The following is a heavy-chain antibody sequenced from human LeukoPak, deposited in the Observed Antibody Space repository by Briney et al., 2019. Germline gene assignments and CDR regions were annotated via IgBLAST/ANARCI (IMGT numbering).Heavy chain of an antibody. D-gene: IGHD6-19*01. Sequence: SGTLSLTCTVSGGSINNYYWSWIRQPPGKGLEWIGYIYYSGTANYNPSLKSRVTISVDTSKNQFSLKLSSVTAADTAVYYCARLVSGVGYFDYWGQGSLVTVSS. CDR3: ARLVSGVGYFDY. J-gene: IGHJ4*02. CDR2: IYYSGTA. CDR1: GGSINNYY. V-gene: IGHV4-59*08.